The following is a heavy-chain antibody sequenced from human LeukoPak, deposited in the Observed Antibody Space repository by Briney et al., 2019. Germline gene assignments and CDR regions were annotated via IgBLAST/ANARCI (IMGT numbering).Heavy chain of an antibody. V-gene: IGHV3-48*01. CDR3: ASLSMTTVTTFDY. CDR1: GFTFSSYS. D-gene: IGHD4-17*01. CDR2: IDRTSSTI. J-gene: IGHJ4*02. Sequence: GGSLRLSCAASGFTFSSYSMNWVRQAPGKGLEWVSYIDRTSSTIYHADSVKGRFTISRDNAKNSLYLQMNSLRAEDTAVYYCASLSMTTVTTFDYWGQGTLVTVSS.